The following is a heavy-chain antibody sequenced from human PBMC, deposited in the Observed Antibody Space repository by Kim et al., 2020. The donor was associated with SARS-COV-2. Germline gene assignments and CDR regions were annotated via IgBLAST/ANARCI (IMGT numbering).Heavy chain of an antibody. CDR2: IIPIFGTA. CDR3: ARDPKLGAYYYYGMDV. CDR1: GGTFSSYA. J-gene: IGHJ6*02. Sequence: SVKVSCKASGGTFSSYAISWVRQAPGQGLEWMGGIIPIFGTANYAQKFQGRVTITADESTSTAYMELSSLRSEDTAVYYCARDPKLGAYYYYGMDVWGQGTTVTVSS. V-gene: IGHV1-69*13. D-gene: IGHD7-27*01.